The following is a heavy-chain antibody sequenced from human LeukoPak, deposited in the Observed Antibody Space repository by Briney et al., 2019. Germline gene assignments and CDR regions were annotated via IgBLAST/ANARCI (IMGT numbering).Heavy chain of an antibody. CDR3: AKDLAALEWLLYDDY. J-gene: IGHJ4*02. D-gene: IGHD3-3*01. CDR1: GFSFSDSG. V-gene: IGHV3-23*01. Sequence: GGSLRLSCAASGFSFSDSGMHWVRQAPGRGPEWVSAISGSGGSTYYADSVKGRFTISRDNSKNTLYLQMNSLRAEDTAVYYCAKDLAALEWLLYDDYWGQGTLVTVSS. CDR2: ISGSGGST.